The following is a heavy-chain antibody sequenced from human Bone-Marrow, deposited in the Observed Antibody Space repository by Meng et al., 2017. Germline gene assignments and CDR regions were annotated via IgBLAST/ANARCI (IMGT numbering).Heavy chain of an antibody. Sequence: GGSLRLSCAASGFTFSSYHMHWVRQAPGKGLEYVSSITGNGDSTYYANPVKGRFTISRDNSKNTLYLQMGSLRAEDMALYYCARGVSYGDYWGQGTLVTVSS. CDR3: ARGVSYGDY. V-gene: IGHV3-64*01. CDR1: GFTFSSYH. CDR2: ITGNGDST. D-gene: IGHD4-17*01. J-gene: IGHJ4*02.